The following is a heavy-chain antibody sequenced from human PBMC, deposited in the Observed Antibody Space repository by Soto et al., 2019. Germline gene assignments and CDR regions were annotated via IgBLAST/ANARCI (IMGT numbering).Heavy chain of an antibody. D-gene: IGHD6-19*01. CDR1: GFTVSSNY. CDR3: VRSVSYSSGRFDY. J-gene: IGHJ4*01. V-gene: IGHV3-53*04. CDR2: IYSGGST. Sequence: GGSLRLSCAASGFTVSSNYMSWVRQAPGKGLEWVSVIYSGGSTYYADSVKGRFTISRHNSKNTLYLQMNSLRAEDTAVYYCVRSVSYSSGRFDYWGHGTLVTVSS.